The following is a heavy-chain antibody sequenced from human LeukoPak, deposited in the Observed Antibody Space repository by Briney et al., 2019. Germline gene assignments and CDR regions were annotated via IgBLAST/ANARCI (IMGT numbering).Heavy chain of an antibody. J-gene: IGHJ5*02. Sequence: SETLSLTCIVSRGSIYNYYWSWIRQPPGKGLEWIGHIYSSGSTNYNPSLKSRVTMSVDTSKNQFSLKLSSVTAADTAVYYCARDSGTTGEVKFDPWGQGTLVTVSS. D-gene: IGHD3-10*01. CDR2: IYSSGST. CDR1: RGSIYNYY. V-gene: IGHV4-59*12. CDR3: ARDSGTTGEVKFDP.